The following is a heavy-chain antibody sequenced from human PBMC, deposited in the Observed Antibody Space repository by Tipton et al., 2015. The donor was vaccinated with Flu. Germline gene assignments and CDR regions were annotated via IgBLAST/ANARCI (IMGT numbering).Heavy chain of an antibody. CDR2: IKQDGSEK. D-gene: IGHD1-26*01. Sequence: SLRLSCAASGFTFSSYWMSWVRQAPGKGLEWVANIKQDGSEKYYVDSVKGRFTISRDNAKNSLYLQTNSLRAEDTAVYYCARDMYSPYSGSYFDYWGQGTLVTVSS. J-gene: IGHJ4*02. CDR1: GFTFSSYW. CDR3: ARDMYSPYSGSYFDY. V-gene: IGHV3-7*01.